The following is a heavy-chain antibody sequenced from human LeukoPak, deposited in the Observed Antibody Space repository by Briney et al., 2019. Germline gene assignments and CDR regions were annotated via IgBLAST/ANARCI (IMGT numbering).Heavy chain of an antibody. V-gene: IGHV3-49*04. D-gene: IGHD2-2*01. CDR1: GFTFGDYA. Sequence: GGSLRLSCTASGFTFGDYAMNWVRQAPGKGLEWVGFIRSKAYGGTTEYAASVRGRFTISRDDSKSIAYLQMNSLKTEDTAVYYCTGVGLPAAMPFDYWGQGTLVTVPS. CDR3: TGVGLPAAMPFDY. J-gene: IGHJ4*02. CDR2: IRSKAYGGTT.